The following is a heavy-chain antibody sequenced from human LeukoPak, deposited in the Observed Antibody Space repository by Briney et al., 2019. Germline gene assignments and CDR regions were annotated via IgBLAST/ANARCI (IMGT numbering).Heavy chain of an antibody. J-gene: IGHJ6*02. CDR2: ITHSGST. V-gene: IGHV4-34*01. D-gene: IGHD3-22*01. CDR3: ARRVPRDYYDSSGYPYYYYGMDV. CDR1: GGSFSGYY. Sequence: SGTLSLTCAVYGGSFSGYYWSWIRQPPGKGLEWSGEITHSGSTNYNPSLKSRVTISVDTSKNQFSLKLSSVTAADTAVYYCARRVPRDYYDSSGYPYYYYGMDVWGQGTTVTVSS.